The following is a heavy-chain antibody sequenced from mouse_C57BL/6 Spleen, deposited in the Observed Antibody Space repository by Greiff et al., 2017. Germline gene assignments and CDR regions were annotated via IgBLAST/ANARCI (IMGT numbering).Heavy chain of an antibody. CDR3: ARPSLLQGYAMDY. CDR2: ILPGSGST. D-gene: IGHD2-10*01. CDR1: GYTFPGYW. V-gene: IGHV1-9*01. Sequence: QVQLQQSGAELMQPGASVKLSCKATGYTFPGYWIEWVKQRPGHGLEWIGEILPGSGSTNSNEKFKGKATFTADTSSNTAYMQLSSLTTEDSAIYDCARPSLLQGYAMDYGGQGTSVTVSS. J-gene: IGHJ4*01.